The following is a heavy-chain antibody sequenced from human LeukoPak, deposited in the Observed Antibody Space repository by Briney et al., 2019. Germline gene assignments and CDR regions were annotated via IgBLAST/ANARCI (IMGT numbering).Heavy chain of an antibody. J-gene: IGHJ4*02. CDR3: ARDLGGYDFWSGYSLDY. D-gene: IGHD3-3*01. CDR2: ISSSSYI. Sequence: GGSLRLSCAASGFTFSSYSMNWVRQAPGKGLEWVSSISSSSYIYYADSVKGRFTISRDNAKNSLYLQMNSLRAEDTAVYYCARDLGGYDFWSGYSLDYWGQGTLVTVSS. V-gene: IGHV3-21*01. CDR1: GFTFSSYS.